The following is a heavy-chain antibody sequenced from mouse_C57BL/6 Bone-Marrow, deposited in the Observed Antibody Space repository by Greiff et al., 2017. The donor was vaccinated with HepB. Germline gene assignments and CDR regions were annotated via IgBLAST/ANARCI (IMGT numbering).Heavy chain of an antibody. J-gene: IGHJ2*01. CDR3: ARVLDGGDY. V-gene: IGHV1-4*01. CDR1: GYTFTSYT. CDR2: INPSSGYT. Sequence: VMLVESGAELARPGASVKMSCKASGYTFTSYTMHWVKQRPGQGLEWIGYINPSSGYTKYNQKFKDKATLTADKSSSTAYMQLSSLTSEDSAVYYCARVLDGGDYWGQGTTLTVSS.